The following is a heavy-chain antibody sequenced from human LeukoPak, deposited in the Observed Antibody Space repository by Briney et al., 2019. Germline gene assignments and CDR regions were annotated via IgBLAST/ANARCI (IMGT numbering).Heavy chain of an antibody. CDR1: GGSISGSSYY. CDR3: ATLAGGYSSNLYYFDY. Sequence: PSETLSLTCTVSGGSISGSSYYWGWIRQPPGKGLEWIGEIYHSGSTNYNPSLKSRVTISVDKSKNQFSLKLSSVTAADTAVYYCATLAGGYSSNLYYFDYWGQGTLVTVSS. J-gene: IGHJ4*02. D-gene: IGHD5-18*01. V-gene: IGHV4-39*07. CDR2: IYHSGST.